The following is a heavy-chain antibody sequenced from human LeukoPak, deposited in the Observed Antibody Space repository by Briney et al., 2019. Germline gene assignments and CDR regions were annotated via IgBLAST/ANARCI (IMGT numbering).Heavy chain of an antibody. Sequence: SETLSLTCTVSGGSISSYYWSWIRQPPGKGLELIGYIYYSGSTNYNPSPKSRVTISVDTSKNQFSLKLSSVTAADTAVYYCARDHGTSSPFDYWGQGTLVTVSS. V-gene: IGHV4-59*01. D-gene: IGHD2-2*01. J-gene: IGHJ4*02. CDR1: GGSISSYY. CDR2: IYYSGST. CDR3: ARDHGTSSPFDY.